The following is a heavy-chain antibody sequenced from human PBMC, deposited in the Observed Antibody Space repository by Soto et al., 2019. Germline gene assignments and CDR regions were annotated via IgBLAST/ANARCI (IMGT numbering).Heavy chain of an antibody. J-gene: IGHJ5*02. Sequence: PSETLSLTCAVSGGSISSGGYSWSWIRQPPGKGLEWIGYIYHSGSTYYNPSLKSRVTISVDRSKNQFSLKLSSVTAADTAVYYCARRARGVVAAGYNWFDPWGQGTLVTVSS. CDR2: IYHSGST. CDR1: GGSISSGGYS. D-gene: IGHD2-15*01. V-gene: IGHV4-30-2*01. CDR3: ARRARGVVAAGYNWFDP.